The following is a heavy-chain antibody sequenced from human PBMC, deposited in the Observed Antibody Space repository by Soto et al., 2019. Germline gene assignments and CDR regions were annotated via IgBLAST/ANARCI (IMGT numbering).Heavy chain of an antibody. Sequence: SETLSLTCSVSGGSFSSDSYFWTCIRQHPGKGLEWIGYIYKSGSTYYNPSLKSRLTISVDTSKTQFSLNLTSVTAADTAVYYCARESDYYDSSGSSFDYWGQGTLVTVSS. J-gene: IGHJ4*02. V-gene: IGHV4-31*03. CDR2: IYKSGST. D-gene: IGHD3-22*01. CDR1: GGSFSSDSYF. CDR3: ARESDYYDSSGSSFDY.